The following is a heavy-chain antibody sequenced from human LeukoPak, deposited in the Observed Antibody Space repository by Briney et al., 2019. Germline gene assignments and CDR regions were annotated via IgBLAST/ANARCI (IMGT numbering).Heavy chain of an antibody. J-gene: IGHJ4*02. CDR1: VYTFSIDA. CDR2: ISGSGGST. V-gene: IGHV3-23*01. CDR3: AKAHSGSSGWYYFAY. D-gene: IGHD6-19*01. Sequence: GGSLRLSCAASVYTFSIDAMISVGQAPGKGLEWVSAISGSGGSTYYADSVKGRFTISRDNSKNTLYLQMNSLRAEDRAVYYCAKAHSGSSGWYYFAYWGQGTLVTVSS.